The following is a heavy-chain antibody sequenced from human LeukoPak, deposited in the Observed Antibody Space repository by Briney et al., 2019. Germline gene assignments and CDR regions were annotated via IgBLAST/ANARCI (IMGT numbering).Heavy chain of an antibody. J-gene: IGHJ5*02. V-gene: IGHV1-2*02. D-gene: IGHD6-19*01. CDR2: INPNSGGT. CDR1: GYTFTGYY. Sequence: GASVKVSCKASGYTFTGYYMHWVRQAPGQGLEWMGWINPNSGGTNYAQKFQGRVTMTRDTSISTAYMELSRLRSDDTAVYYCARGLVTIAVDGTGWFDPWGQGTLVTVSS. CDR3: ARGLVTIAVDGTGWFDP.